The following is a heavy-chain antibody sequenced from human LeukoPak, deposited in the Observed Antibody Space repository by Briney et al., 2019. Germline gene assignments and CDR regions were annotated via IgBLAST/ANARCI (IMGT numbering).Heavy chain of an antibody. J-gene: IGHJ3*02. CDR2: IYYSGST. CDR1: GGSISSYY. D-gene: IGHD2-2*01. V-gene: IGHV4-59*08. Sequence: KPSETLSLTRTVSGGSISSYYWSWIRQPPGKGLEWIGYIYYSGSTNYNPSLKRRVTISLDTSKNQFSLKLSSVTAADTAVYYCARGIVVVPAAIGDAFDIWGQGTMVTVSS. CDR3: ARGIVVVPAAIGDAFDI.